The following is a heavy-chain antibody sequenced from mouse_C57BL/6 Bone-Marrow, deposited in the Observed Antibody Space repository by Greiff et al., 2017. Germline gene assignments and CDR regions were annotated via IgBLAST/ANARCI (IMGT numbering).Heavy chain of an antibody. J-gene: IGHJ2*01. CDR1: GYTFTSYW. CDR2: IYPGSGST. D-gene: IGHD4-1*01. V-gene: IGHV1-55*01. Sequence: QVQLQQPGAELVKPGASVKMSCKASGYTFTSYWITWVKQRPGQGLEWIGDIYPGSGSTNYNEKFKSKATLTVDKSSSTAYMQLSSLTSEDSAVYYCARDPWDEDDYWGQGTTLTVSS. CDR3: ARDPWDEDDY.